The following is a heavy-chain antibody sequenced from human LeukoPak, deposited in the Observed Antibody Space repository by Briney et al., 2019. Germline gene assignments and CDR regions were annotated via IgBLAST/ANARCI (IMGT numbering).Heavy chain of an antibody. CDR3: ARGPDPGKVGAAIYYYFGMDV. D-gene: IGHD1-26*01. J-gene: IGHJ6*02. CDR2: INHSGST. CDR1: GGSFSGYY. V-gene: IGHV4-34*01. Sequence: SETLSLTCAVYGGSFSGYYWSWIRQPPGKGLEWIGEINHSGSTNYNPSLKSRVAISIDTSKNQFSLKLSSVTAADTAVYYCARGPDPGKVGAAIYYYFGMDVWGQGTTVTVSS.